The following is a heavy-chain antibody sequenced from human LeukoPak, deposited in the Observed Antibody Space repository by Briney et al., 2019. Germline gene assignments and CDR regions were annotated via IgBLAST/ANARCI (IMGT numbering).Heavy chain of an antibody. CDR3: ARGGTRWELLFEYYFDY. D-gene: IGHD1-26*01. Sequence: ASVKVSCKASGYTFTSYYMHWVRQAPGQGLEWMGIINPSGGSTSYAQKFQGRVTMTRDTSTSTVYMELRSLRSDDTAVYYCARGGTRWELLFEYYFDYWGQGTLVTVSS. CDR2: INPSGGST. CDR1: GYTFTSYY. J-gene: IGHJ4*02. V-gene: IGHV1-46*01.